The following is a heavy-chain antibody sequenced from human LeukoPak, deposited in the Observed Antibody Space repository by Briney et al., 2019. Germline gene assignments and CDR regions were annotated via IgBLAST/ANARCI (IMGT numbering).Heavy chain of an antibody. J-gene: IGHJ4*02. V-gene: IGHV4-31*03. Sequence: PSETLSLTCTVSGGSISSGGYYWSWIRQHPGKGLEWIGYIYYSGSTYYNPSLKSRVTISVDTSKNQFSLKLSSVTAADTAVYYCARETRWGYSGYDPFAYWGQGTLVTVSS. CDR2: IYYSGST. CDR1: GGSISSGGYY. CDR3: ARETRWGYSGYDPFAY. D-gene: IGHD5-12*01.